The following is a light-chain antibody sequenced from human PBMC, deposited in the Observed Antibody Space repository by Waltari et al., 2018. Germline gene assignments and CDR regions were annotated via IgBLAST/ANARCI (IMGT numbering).Light chain of an antibody. J-gene: IGLJ3*02. CDR2: VNSDGS. CDR1: SGHSSKV. V-gene: IGLV4-69*01. Sequence: QLVLTRSPSASASLGASVKLTCTLSSGHSSKVVAWHQQQPEKGPRYLMKVNSDGSHKGDDIPDRFSGSSSGAERYLTISSLQSEDEADYYCQTGGHGTWVFGGGTKLTVL. CDR3: QTGGHGTWV.